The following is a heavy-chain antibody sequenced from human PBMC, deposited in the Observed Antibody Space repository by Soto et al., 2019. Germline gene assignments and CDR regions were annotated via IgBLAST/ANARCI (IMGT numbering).Heavy chain of an antibody. CDR1: GYSFTSYW. CDR3: ARSKDIAVVPARWFDP. CDR2: IYPGDSDT. J-gene: IGHJ5*02. V-gene: IGHV5-51*01. Sequence: PGESLKISCKGSGYSFTSYWIGWVRQMPGKGLEWMGIIYPGDSDTIYSPSFQGQVTISADKSISTAYLQWSSLKASDTAMYYCARSKDIAVVPARWFDPWGQGTLVTVSS. D-gene: IGHD2-2*01.